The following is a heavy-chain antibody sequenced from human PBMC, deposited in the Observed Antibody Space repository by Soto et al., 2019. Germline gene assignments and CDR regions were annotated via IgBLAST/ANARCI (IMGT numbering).Heavy chain of an antibody. CDR2: IRSKANSYAT. Sequence: EVQLVESGGGLVQPGGSLKLSCAASGFTFSGSAMHWVRQASGKGLEWVGRIRSKANSYATAYAASVKGRFTISRDDSKNTAYLQMNSLKTADTAVYYCTRSLTYYYDSSGRPGGMDVWGQGTTVTVSS. D-gene: IGHD3-22*01. CDR1: GFTFSGSA. CDR3: TRSLTYYYDSSGRPGGMDV. V-gene: IGHV3-73*02. J-gene: IGHJ6*02.